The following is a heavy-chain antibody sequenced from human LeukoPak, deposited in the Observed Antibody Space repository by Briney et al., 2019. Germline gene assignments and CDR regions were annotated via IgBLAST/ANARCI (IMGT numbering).Heavy chain of an antibody. CDR2: IVVGSGNT. V-gene: IGHV1-58*02. J-gene: IGHJ6*03. CDR1: GFTFTSSA. D-gene: IGHD4-17*01. Sequence: SVKVSCKASGFTFTSSAMQWVRQARGQRLEWIGWIVVGSGNTYYAQKFQERVTITRDMSTSTAYMELSSLRSEDTAVYYCAADTHTVSPYYYYYYMDVWGKGTTVTVSS. CDR3: AADTHTVSPYYYYYYMDV.